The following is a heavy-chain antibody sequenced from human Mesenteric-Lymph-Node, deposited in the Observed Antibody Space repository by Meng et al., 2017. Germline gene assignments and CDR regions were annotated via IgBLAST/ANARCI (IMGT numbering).Heavy chain of an antibody. Sequence: SQTLSLTCAISGDSVSSNSAAWNWIRQSPSRGLEWLGRTYYRSKWYNDYAVSVKSRITINPDTSKNQFSLQLNSVTPEDTAVYYCAREDDYYGSGSYYNGDAFDIWGQGTMVIVSS. CDR3: AREDDYYGSGSYYNGDAFDI. CDR2: TYYRSKWYN. V-gene: IGHV6-1*01. CDR1: GDSVSSNSAA. D-gene: IGHD3-10*01. J-gene: IGHJ3*02.